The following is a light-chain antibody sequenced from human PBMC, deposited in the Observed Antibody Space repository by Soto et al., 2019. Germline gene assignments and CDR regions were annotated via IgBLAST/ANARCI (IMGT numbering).Light chain of an antibody. J-gene: IGLJ1*01. CDR3: SSYTSSSTHL. CDR2: DVS. V-gene: IGLV2-14*01. CDR1: SSVVGGYNY. Sequence: SVLTQPASLSGSPGQSITISCPGTSSVVGGYNYVSWYQQHPGKAPKLMIYDVSNRPSGVSNRFSGSKSGNTASLTISGLQAEDEADYYCSSYTSSSTHLFGTGTKVTVL.